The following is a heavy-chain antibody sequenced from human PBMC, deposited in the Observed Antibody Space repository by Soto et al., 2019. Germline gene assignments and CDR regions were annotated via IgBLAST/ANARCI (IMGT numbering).Heavy chain of an antibody. CDR3: ARGGVSTRTFDY. Sequence: PWESLKISCKGSGYNFAGYWIAWVRQMPGEGLELMGIIYPSDYDTRYRPSFQGQFTISPDKSISSAYLQWRSLRASDTAMYYSARGGVSTRTFDYWGQGTPVTVSS. D-gene: IGHD3-3*01. V-gene: IGHV5-51*01. J-gene: IGHJ4*02. CDR1: GYNFAGYW. CDR2: IYPSDYDT.